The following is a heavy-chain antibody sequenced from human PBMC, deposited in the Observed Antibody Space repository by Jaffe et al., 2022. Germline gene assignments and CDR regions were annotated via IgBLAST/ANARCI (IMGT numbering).Heavy chain of an antibody. V-gene: IGHV3-21*01. CDR2: ISSSSSYI. D-gene: IGHD4-17*01. Sequence: EVQLVESGGGLVKPGGSLRLSCAASGFTFSSYSMNWVRQAPGKGLEWVSSISSSSSYIYYADSVKGRFTISRDNAKNSLYLQMNSLRAEDTAVYYCARDARWYGDFWGYWGQGTLVTVSS. J-gene: IGHJ4*02. CDR3: ARDARWYGDFWGY. CDR1: GFTFSSYS.